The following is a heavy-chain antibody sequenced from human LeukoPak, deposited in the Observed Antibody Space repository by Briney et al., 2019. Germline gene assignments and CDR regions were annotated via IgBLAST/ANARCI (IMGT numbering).Heavy chain of an antibody. CDR1: GFTFSSYG. Sequence: GSLRLSCAASGFTFSSYGMHWVRQAPGKGLEWVAVISYDGSNKYYADSVKGRFTISRDSSKNTLYLQMNSLRAEDTAVYYCAKQFRPDTAMVEDAFDIWGQGTMVTVSS. D-gene: IGHD5-18*01. J-gene: IGHJ3*02. V-gene: IGHV3-30*18. CDR3: AKQFRPDTAMVEDAFDI. CDR2: ISYDGSNK.